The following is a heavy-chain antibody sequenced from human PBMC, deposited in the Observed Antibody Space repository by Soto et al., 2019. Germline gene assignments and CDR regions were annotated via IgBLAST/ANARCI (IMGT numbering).Heavy chain of an antibody. Sequence: SETLSLTCSVSGGSINSNSYYWGWIRQPPGKGLEWIGSIYYSGSTYYNPSLKSRVTISVDTSKNQFSLKLSSVTAADTAVYYCARPLSRLDSYYYYGMDVWGQGTTVT. J-gene: IGHJ6*02. CDR3: ARPLSRLDSYYYYGMDV. D-gene: IGHD1-1*01. CDR1: GGSINSNSYY. CDR2: IYYSGST. V-gene: IGHV4-39*01.